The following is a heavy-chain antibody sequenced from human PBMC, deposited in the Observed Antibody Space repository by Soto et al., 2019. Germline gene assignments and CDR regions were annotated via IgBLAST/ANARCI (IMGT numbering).Heavy chain of an antibody. CDR2: ISSRGSTI. CDR3: ARPHSSGWYAFDY. D-gene: IGHD6-19*01. Sequence: AGGSLRLSCAASRFTFSDYYMSWIRQAPGKGLEWISYISSRGSTIYYADSVKGRFTISRDNAKNSLYLQMNSLRAEDTAVYYCARPHSSGWYAFDYWGQGTLVTVSS. V-gene: IGHV3-11*01. CDR1: RFTFSDYY. J-gene: IGHJ4*02.